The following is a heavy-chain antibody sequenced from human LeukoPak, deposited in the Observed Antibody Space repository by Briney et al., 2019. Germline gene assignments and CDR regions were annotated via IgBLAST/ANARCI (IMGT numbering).Heavy chain of an antibody. Sequence: AAGKLSCKASGYTFTYYYMHWVRQAPGQGLGWMCWSNPKSEGRSYSHRVQGRVNMTRDTSISTAYMELSRLRSDDTAVYYCATGERLVPAAMWFDYWGQGTLVTVSS. D-gene: IGHD2-2*01. CDR3: ATGERLVPAAMWFDY. V-gene: IGHV1-2*07. CDR2: SNPKSEGR. J-gene: IGHJ4*02. CDR1: GYTFTYYY.